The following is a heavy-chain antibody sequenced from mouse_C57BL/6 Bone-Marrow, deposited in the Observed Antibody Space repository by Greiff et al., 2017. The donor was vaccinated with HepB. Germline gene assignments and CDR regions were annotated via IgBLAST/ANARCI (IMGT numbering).Heavy chain of an antibody. CDR2: IYPGGGYT. V-gene: IGHV1-63*01. Sequence: QVHVKQSGAELVRPGTSVKMSCKASGYTFTNYWIGWAKQRPGHGLEWIGDIYPGGGYTNYNEKFKGKATLTADKSSSTAYMQFSSLTSEDSAIYYCARGGRLWGQGTSVTVSS. CDR3: ARGGRL. J-gene: IGHJ4*01. D-gene: IGHD3-3*01. CDR1: GYTFTNYW.